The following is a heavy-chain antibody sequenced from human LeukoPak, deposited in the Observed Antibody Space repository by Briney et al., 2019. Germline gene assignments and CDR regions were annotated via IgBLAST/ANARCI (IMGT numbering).Heavy chain of an antibody. V-gene: IGHV4-59*01. Sequence: SETLSLTCTVSGGSISGYYWSWIRQPPGKGLEWIGYIYYSGSTKYNTSLKSRVSISVDTSKNQFSLKLSSVTAADTAVYYCARAPSIGPRGAFDIWGQGTMVTVSS. CDR3: ARAPSIGPRGAFDI. J-gene: IGHJ3*02. CDR1: GGSISGYY. D-gene: IGHD1-26*01. CDR2: IYYSGST.